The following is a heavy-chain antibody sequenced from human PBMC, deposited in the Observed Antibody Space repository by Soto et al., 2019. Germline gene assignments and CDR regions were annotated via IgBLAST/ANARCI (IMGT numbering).Heavy chain of an antibody. Sequence: QVQLQESGPGLVKPSQTLSLVCTVSGGSISSGDFYWSWMRQPPGKGLEWIGTIYYSGSTYYNPSLNSRIIISVDTAKNQFTLNLASVNAADTAVYFCASSSVTVVNGFTVTNIFYYDYWGQGSLVTVSS. D-gene: IGHD4-17*01. V-gene: IGHV4-30-4*01. J-gene: IGHJ4*02. CDR2: IYYSGST. CDR1: GGSISSGDFY. CDR3: ASSSVTVVNGFTVTNIFYYDY.